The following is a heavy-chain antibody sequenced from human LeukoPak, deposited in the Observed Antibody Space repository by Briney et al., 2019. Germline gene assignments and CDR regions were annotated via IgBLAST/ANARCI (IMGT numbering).Heavy chain of an antibody. CDR3: ARGSLGDGSLLIDY. J-gene: IGHJ4*02. CDR2: INSDGSDI. V-gene: IGHV3-74*01. CDR1: GFTFTRYW. Sequence: GGSLRLSCAASGFTFTRYWVHWVRQAPGKGLVWVSRINSDGSDITYADSVKGRFTISRDNAKNTVYVQMNSLRAEDTAVYYCARGSLGDGSLLIDYWGQGTLVTVSS. D-gene: IGHD3-10*01.